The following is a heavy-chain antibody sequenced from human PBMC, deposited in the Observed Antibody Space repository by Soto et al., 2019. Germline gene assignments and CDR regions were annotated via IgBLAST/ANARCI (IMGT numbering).Heavy chain of an antibody. CDR1: GFTFSSYA. D-gene: IGHD3-22*01. J-gene: IGHJ5*02. CDR3: ARDSAYYYDSSGYYDKDNWFDP. CDR2: ISYDGSNK. Sequence: GGSLRLSCAASGFTFSSYAMHWVRQAPGKGLEWVAVISYDGSNKYYADSVKGRFTISRDNSKNTLYLQMNSLRAEDTAVYYCARDSAYYYDSSGYYDKDNWFDPWGQGTLVTVSS. V-gene: IGHV3-30-3*01.